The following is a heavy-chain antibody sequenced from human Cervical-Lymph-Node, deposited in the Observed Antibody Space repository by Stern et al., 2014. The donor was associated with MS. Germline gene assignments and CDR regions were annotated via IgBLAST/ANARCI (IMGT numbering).Heavy chain of an antibody. Sequence: QVQLVQSGGVVVQPGRSLRLSCVASGLTFSTSVMHWVRQAPGKGLEWVAVVWNDGSKEHFTESVKGRFSTSRDTAKNTLHLQMSSLRAEDTAVYFCATSTASDAFDIWGQGTLVTVSS. CDR1: GLTFSTSV. CDR2: VWNDGSKE. CDR3: ATSTASDAFDI. V-gene: IGHV3-33*01. J-gene: IGHJ3*02. D-gene: IGHD2/OR15-2a*01.